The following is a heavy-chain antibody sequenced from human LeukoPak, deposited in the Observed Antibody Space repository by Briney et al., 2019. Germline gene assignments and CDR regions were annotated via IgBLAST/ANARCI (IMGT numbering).Heavy chain of an antibody. Sequence: SVKVSCKASGGTFSSYAISWVRQAPGQGLEWMGRIIPILGIANYAQKFQGRVTITADKSTRTAYMELSSLRSEDTAVYYCARDPEYKGDFDYWGQGTLVTVSS. V-gene: IGHV1-69*04. CDR1: GGTFSSYA. CDR3: ARDPEYKGDFDY. CDR2: IIPILGIA. D-gene: IGHD6-6*01. J-gene: IGHJ4*02.